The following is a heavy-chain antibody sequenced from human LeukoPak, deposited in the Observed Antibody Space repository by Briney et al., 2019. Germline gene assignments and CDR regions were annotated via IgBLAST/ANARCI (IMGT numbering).Heavy chain of an antibody. CDR3: AKEPYTRYYFDY. CDR2: ISSSSSTI. V-gene: IGHV3-48*01. J-gene: IGHJ4*02. D-gene: IGHD2-2*02. CDR1: GFTFSSYS. Sequence: GGSLRLSCAASGFTFSSYSMNWVRQAPGKGLEWVSYISSSSSTIYYADSVKGRFTISRDNSKNTLYLQMNSLRAEDTAVYYCAKEPYTRYYFDYWGQGTLVTVSS.